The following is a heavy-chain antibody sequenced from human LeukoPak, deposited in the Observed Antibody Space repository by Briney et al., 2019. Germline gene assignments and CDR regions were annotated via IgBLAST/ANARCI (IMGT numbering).Heavy chain of an antibody. D-gene: IGHD5-24*01. J-gene: IGHJ4*02. CDR3: ATGDGYNSYYFNQ. CDR2: FYWSGNT. V-gene: IGHV4-39*07. Sequence: SETLSLTCTVSDGSISSSTYYWGWIRQPPGKGLEWVGSFYWSGNTYYNPSLKSRVTVLVDKSKNVFSLKLNSVTAADTALYYCATGDGYNSYYFNQWGQGTLVTVSS. CDR1: DGSISSSTYY.